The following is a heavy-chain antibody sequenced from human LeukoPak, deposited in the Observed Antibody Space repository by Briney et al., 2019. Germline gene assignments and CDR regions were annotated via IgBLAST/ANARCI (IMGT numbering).Heavy chain of an antibody. CDR2: ISGSGSYI. D-gene: IGHD6-19*01. CDR1: GFTFSDDY. Sequence: PGGSLRLSCAASGFTFSDDYMNLIRQAPGKGLEWVSYISGSGSYINYADSVKGRFTISRDNAKNSLYLQMNSLRAEDTAVYYWARGESVSSGWPYYFDFWGQGALVTVSS. CDR3: ARGESVSSGWPYYFDF. J-gene: IGHJ4*02. V-gene: IGHV3-11*05.